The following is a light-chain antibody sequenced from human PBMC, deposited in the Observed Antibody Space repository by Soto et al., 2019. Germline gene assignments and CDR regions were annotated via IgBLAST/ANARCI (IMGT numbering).Light chain of an antibody. CDR1: QSVSSNY. CDR2: GAS. CDR3: QLYGNSPLYT. J-gene: IGKJ2*01. V-gene: IGKV3-20*01. Sequence: DIVLTQSPGTLSLSPGERATLSCRASQSVSSNYLAWYLQTPGQAPRLLIYGASSRATGIPDRFSGSGSGTDFTLTISRLESEDFAVYYCQLYGNSPLYTFGQGTRLVIK.